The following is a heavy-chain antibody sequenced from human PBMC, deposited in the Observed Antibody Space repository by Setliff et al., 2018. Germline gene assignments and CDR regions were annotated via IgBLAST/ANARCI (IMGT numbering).Heavy chain of an antibody. Sequence: SETLSLTCTVSGYSISSGYIWGWIRQPPVKGLEWVGNIGHTGSINYNPSLKSRLTISRDTSKNQVSLKLNSVTAADTAVYYCARDLQLSSWFDPWGQGTLVTVSS. D-gene: IGHD1-1*01. CDR3: ARDLQLSSWFDP. CDR1: GYSISSGYI. J-gene: IGHJ5*02. CDR2: IGHTGSI. V-gene: IGHV4-38-2*02.